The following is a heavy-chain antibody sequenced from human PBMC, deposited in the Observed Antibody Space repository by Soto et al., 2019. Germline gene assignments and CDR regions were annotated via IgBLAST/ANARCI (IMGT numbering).Heavy chain of an antibody. J-gene: IGHJ2*01. CDR3: ARGVLRSFDRPLFRGSWYFDL. Sequence: SETLSLTCAVYGGSFSGYYWSWIRQPPGKGLGWGGEMNQSGSTNYNPALKSRVTISVDTSKKQFSLKLSSVTAAETAVYYCARGVLRSFDRPLFRGSWYFDLWGRGTMVTVS. D-gene: IGHD3-9*01. CDR2: MNQSGST. V-gene: IGHV4-34*01. CDR1: GGSFSGYY.